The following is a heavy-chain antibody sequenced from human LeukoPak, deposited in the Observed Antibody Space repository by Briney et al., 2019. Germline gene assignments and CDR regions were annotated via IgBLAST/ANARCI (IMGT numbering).Heavy chain of an antibody. Sequence: ASVNVSCKASGGTFSSYAISWVRQAPGQGLEWMGGIIPIFGTANYAQKFQGRVTITTDESTSKAYMELSSLRSEDTAVYYCALIGVVIPDLAHFDYWGQGTLVTVSS. CDR3: ALIGVVIPDLAHFDY. J-gene: IGHJ4*02. V-gene: IGHV1-69*05. CDR2: IIPIFGTA. CDR1: GGTFSSYA. D-gene: IGHD3-3*01.